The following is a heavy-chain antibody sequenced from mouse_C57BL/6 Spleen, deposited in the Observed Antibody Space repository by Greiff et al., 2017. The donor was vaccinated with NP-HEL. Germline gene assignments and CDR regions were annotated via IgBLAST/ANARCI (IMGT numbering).Heavy chain of an antibody. D-gene: IGHD1-1*01. CDR3: ARDPPYSYGSSRYWYFDV. CDR2: IDPSDSYT. V-gene: IGHV1-59*01. Sequence: QVQLQQPGAELVRPGTSVKLSCTASGYTFTSYWMHWVKQRPGQGLEWIGVIDPSDSYTNYTQKFKGKATLTVDTSSSTAYMQLSSLTSEDSAVYYCARDPPYSYGSSRYWYFDVWGTGTTVTVSS. CDR1: GYTFTSYW. J-gene: IGHJ1*03.